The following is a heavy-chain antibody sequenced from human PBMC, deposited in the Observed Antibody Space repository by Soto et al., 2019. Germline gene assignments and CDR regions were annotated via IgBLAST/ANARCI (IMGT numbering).Heavy chain of an antibody. CDR1: GFTFSTYW. Sequence: EVQLVESGGGLVQPGGSLRLSCAASGFTFSTYWMHWVRQAPGKGLVWVSRINEDGSTINYADSVKGRFTIARDTAKKALYVELDGRRGEERAVYYCTRYMGGRGGYWGQGTLVTVSS. D-gene: IGHD3-16*01. V-gene: IGHV3-74*01. J-gene: IGHJ4*02. CDR3: TRYMGGRGGY. CDR2: INEDGSTI.